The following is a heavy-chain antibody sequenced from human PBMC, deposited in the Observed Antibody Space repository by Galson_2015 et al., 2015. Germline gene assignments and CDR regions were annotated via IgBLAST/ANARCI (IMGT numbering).Heavy chain of an antibody. CDR1: GGSFSGYY. CDR2: INHSGST. Sequence: TLSLTCAVYGGSFSGYYWSWIRQPPGKGLEWIGEINHSGSTNYNPSLKSRVTISVVTSKNQFSLKLSSVTAADTAVYYCARSPAYGDYYFDYWGQGTLVTVSS. J-gene: IGHJ4*02. D-gene: IGHD4-17*01. CDR3: ARSPAYGDYYFDY. V-gene: IGHV4-34*01.